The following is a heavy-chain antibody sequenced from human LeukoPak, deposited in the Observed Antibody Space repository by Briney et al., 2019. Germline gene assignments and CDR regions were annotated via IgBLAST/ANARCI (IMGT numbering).Heavy chain of an antibody. D-gene: IGHD3-22*01. CDR1: GGSIRNHY. J-gene: IGHJ4*02. Sequence: PSETLSLTCSVSGGSIRNHYWTWIRQPPGKGLEWIGHVSNSGSTKYNPSLKSRVTISIDTSKKHFSLKRSSVTAADAAVYYCASRAYYDSSGLDYWGQGILVTVSS. CDR3: ASRAYYDSSGLDY. CDR2: VSNSGST. V-gene: IGHV4-59*08.